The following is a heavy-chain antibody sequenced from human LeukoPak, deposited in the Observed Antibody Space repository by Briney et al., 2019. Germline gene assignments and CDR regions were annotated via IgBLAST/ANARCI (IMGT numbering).Heavy chain of an antibody. CDR2: ISWDGGST. CDR1: GFTFSSYV. J-gene: IGHJ4*02. Sequence: PGGSLRLSCVVSGFTFSSYVMSWVRQAPGKGLEWVSLISWDGGSTYYADSVKGRFTISRDNSKNSLYLQMNSLRTEDTALYYCAKARSGYYYAFDYWGQGTLVTVSS. D-gene: IGHD3-22*01. V-gene: IGHV3-43*02. CDR3: AKARSGYYYAFDY.